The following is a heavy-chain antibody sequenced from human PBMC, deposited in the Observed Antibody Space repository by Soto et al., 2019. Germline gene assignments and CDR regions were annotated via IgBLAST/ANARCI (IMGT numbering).Heavy chain of an antibody. CDR3: ARDSWDY. CDR1: GFTFSSYA. Sequence: QVQLVESGGGVVQPGRSLRLSCAASGFTFSSYAMHWVRQAPGKGLEWVAVISYDGSNKYYADSVKGRFTISRDNSKNTLYLQMNSLRAEDTAVYYCARDSWDYWGQGTLVTVSS. V-gene: IGHV3-30-3*01. D-gene: IGHD1-26*01. J-gene: IGHJ4*02. CDR2: ISYDGSNK.